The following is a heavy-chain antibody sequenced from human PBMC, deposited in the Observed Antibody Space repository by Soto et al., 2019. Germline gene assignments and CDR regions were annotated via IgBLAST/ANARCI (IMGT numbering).Heavy chain of an antibody. J-gene: IGHJ4*02. V-gene: IGHV1-69*13. Sequence: GASVKVSCKASGGTFSSYAISWVRQAPGQGLEWMGGIIPIFGTANYAQKFQGRVTITADESTSTAYMELSSLTSDDTAVYYCTRAGASDWNYVSTSSWGQGTLVTVSS. CDR3: TRAGASDWNYVSTSS. CDR1: GGTFSSYA. D-gene: IGHD1-7*01. CDR2: IIPIFGTA.